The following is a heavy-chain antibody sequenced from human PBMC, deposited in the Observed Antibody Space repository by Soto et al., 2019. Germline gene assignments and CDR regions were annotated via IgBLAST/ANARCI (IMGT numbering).Heavy chain of an antibody. Sequence: QVQLVESGGGVVQPGRSLRLSCAASGFTFSSYGMHWVRQAPGKGLEWVAVIWYDGSNKYYADSVKGRFTISRDNSKNQLYLPMNSLRAEDTAVYYCARDLRVTIVRDPYYCYGMDVWGQGTTVTVSS. CDR2: IWYDGSNK. V-gene: IGHV3-33*01. J-gene: IGHJ6*02. D-gene: IGHD3-10*01. CDR3: ARDLRVTIVRDPYYCYGMDV. CDR1: GFTFSSYG.